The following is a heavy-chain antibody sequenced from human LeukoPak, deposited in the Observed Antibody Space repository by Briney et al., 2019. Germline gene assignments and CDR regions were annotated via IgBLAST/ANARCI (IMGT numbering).Heavy chain of an antibody. J-gene: IGHJ5*02. CDR3: ARPYYYDSRIDP. D-gene: IGHD3-22*01. V-gene: IGHV4-30-4*01. Sequence: SETLSLTCTVSGGSISSGDYYWSWIRQPPGKGLEWIAYMYYSGSTYYNPSLKSRTTMSADTSKNQLSLKLSSVTAADTAVYYCARPYYYDSRIDPWGQGILVTVSS. CDR2: MYYSGST. CDR1: GGSISSGDYY.